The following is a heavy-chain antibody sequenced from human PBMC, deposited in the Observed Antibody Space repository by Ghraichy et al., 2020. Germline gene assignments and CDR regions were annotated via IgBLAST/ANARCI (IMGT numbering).Heavy chain of an antibody. D-gene: IGHD2-21*01. Sequence: AGSLRLSCAGSGFTFSRYAMSWVRQAPGKGLEWVSGISVSGGTTQYADSVKGRFTISRDNSKNTLFLQMNSLSAEDSAVYYCAKDTEVMPAFYFDHWGQGTLVTVS. CDR2: ISVSGGTT. J-gene: IGHJ4*02. CDR1: GFTFSRYA. V-gene: IGHV3-23*01. CDR3: AKDTEVMPAFYFDH.